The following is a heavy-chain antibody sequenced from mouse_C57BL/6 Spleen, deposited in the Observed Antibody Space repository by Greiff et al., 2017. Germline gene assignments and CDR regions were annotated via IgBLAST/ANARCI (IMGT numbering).Heavy chain of an antibody. Sequence: QVQLQQPGAELVRPGSSVKLSCKASGYTFTSYWMNWVKQRPIQGLEWIGNIDPSDSETHYNQKFKDKATLTVDKSSSTAYMQLRSLTSEDSAVYYCARSDWYVDVWGTGTTVTVSS. CDR3: ARSDWYVDV. V-gene: IGHV1-52*01. J-gene: IGHJ1*03. CDR1: GYTFTSYW. CDR2: IDPSDSET.